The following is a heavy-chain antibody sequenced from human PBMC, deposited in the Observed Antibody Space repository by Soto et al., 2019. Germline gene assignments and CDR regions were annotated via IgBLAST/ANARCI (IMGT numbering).Heavy chain of an antibody. CDR2: IYYSGST. CDR1: GGSITSGVYY. Sequence: QVQLHESGPGLVNPSQTLSLTCTFSGGSITSGVYYWSWIRQHPGKGLEWIGYIYYSGSTFCNPSLKSRVTISVDTSKNQFSLKLSSVTAADTAVYFCARGLEWELLLDAFDIWGQGTMVTVSS. CDR3: ARGLEWELLLDAFDI. D-gene: IGHD1-26*01. J-gene: IGHJ3*02. V-gene: IGHV4-31*03.